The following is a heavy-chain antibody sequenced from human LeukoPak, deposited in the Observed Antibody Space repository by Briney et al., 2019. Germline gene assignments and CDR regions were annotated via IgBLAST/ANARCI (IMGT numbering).Heavy chain of an antibody. J-gene: IGHJ3*02. CDR1: GGSISSYY. V-gene: IGHV4-59*01. CDR2: IYYSGST. D-gene: IGHD3-16*01. CDR3: ARESNRVWAPGAFDI. Sequence: SETLSLTCTVSGGSISSYYWSWIRQPPGRGREWLRYIYYSGSTNYNPSLKSRVTISVDTSKHQFSLKLSSVTAADPAVYYCARESNRVWAPGAFDIWGQGTMVTVSS.